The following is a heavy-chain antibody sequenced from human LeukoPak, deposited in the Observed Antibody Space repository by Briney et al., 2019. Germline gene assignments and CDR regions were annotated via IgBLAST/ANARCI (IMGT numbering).Heavy chain of an antibody. J-gene: IGHJ6*03. CDR3: AREVPLRFLEWSDYYYMDV. V-gene: IGHV4-61*02. D-gene: IGHD3-3*01. Sequence: SQTLSLTCTVSGGSLSSGSYYWSWIRQLAGKGLEWIGRIYTSGSTNYNPSLKSRVTISVDTSKNQFSLKLSSVTAADTAVYYCAREVPLRFLEWSDYYYMDVWGKGTTVTVSS. CDR2: IYTSGST. CDR1: GGSLSSGSYY.